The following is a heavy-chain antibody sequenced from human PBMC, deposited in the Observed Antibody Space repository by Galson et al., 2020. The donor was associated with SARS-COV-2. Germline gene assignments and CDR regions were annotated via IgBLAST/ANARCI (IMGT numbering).Heavy chain of an antibody. CDR3: ARVRGDGSGWDWFDP. CDR2: IGTAGDT. CDR1: GFTFSSYD. J-gene: IGHJ5*02. V-gene: IGHV3-13*01. D-gene: IGHD3-10*01. Sequence: GGSLRLSCAASGFTFSSYDMHWVRQATGKGLEWVSAIGTAGDTYYPGSVKGRFTISRENAKNSLYLQMNSLRAGDTAVYYCARVRGDGSGWDWFDPWGQGTLVTVSS.